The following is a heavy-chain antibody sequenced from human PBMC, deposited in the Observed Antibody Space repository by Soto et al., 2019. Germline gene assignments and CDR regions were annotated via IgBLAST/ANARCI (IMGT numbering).Heavy chain of an antibody. CDR1: GGTFSSYA. CDR2: IIPIFGTA. J-gene: IGHJ6*02. CDR3: ARMSCSSTSCYSAYYYYGMDV. D-gene: IGHD2-2*01. Sequence: QVQLVQSGAEVKKPGSSVKVSCKASGGTFSSYAISWVRQAPGQGLEWMGGIIPIFGTANYAQKFQGRVTITADESTSTAYMELSSRRSEDTAVYYCARMSCSSTSCYSAYYYYGMDVWGQGTTVTVSS. V-gene: IGHV1-69*01.